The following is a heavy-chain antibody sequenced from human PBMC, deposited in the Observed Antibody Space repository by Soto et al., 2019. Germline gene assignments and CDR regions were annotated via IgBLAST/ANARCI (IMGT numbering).Heavy chain of an antibody. Sequence: SETLSLTCTVSGGTISSYDWSWIRKHAGKGLEWIGRIYTSGGTNYNPSLKIRVTMSVDTSKNQFSLKLSSVTAADTAVYYCARGLLLYAIPNAFDIWGQGTMVTVSS. J-gene: IGHJ3*02. CDR2: IYTSGGT. V-gene: IGHV4-4*07. D-gene: IGHD2-8*01. CDR1: GGTISSYD. CDR3: ARGLLLYAIPNAFDI.